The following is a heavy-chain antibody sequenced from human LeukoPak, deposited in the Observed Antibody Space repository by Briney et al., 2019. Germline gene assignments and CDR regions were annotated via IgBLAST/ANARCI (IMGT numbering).Heavy chain of an antibody. CDR3: AKQTAVEGGYYHY. V-gene: IGHV3-23*01. J-gene: IGHJ4*02. D-gene: IGHD5-18*01. CDR1: GLSLSSYG. Sequence: GESLRLSCIGSGLSLSSYGMSWVRQALGKGLEWVSSSSGSGGSTYYADSVKGRFTISRDSSENTLYLKMSSLRVEDTAVYFCAKQTAVEGGYYHYWGQGTLVTVSS. CDR2: SSGSGGST.